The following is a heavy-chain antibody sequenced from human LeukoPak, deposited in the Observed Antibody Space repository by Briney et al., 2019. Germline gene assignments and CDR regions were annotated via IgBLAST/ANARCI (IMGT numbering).Heavy chain of an antibody. V-gene: IGHV3-48*03. CDR3: ARDRGDPDYYFDQ. J-gene: IGHJ4*02. Sequence: GGSLRLSCAASGFTFSSYEMNWVRQAPGKGLEWVSYISSGSTIYDADSVKGRFTISRDNAKNSLYLQMNSLRAEDTAIYYCARDRGDPDYYFDQWGQGTLVTVSS. CDR2: ISSGSTI. CDR1: GFTFSSYE. D-gene: IGHD7-27*01.